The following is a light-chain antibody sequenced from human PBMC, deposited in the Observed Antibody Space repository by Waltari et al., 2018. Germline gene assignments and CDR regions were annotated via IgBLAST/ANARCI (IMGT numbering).Light chain of an antibody. CDR1: QGIRSY. CDR3: QQVNTYPRVT. CDR2: KGS. Sequence: DIQLTQSPPFLSASVGDRVTITCRASQGIRSYLAWYQQKPGKAPNLLIYKGSTLQSGVPSRFSGSGSGTEFTLTITSLQPEDFATYYCQQVNTYPRVTFGPGTKVDIK. J-gene: IGKJ3*01. V-gene: IGKV1-9*01.